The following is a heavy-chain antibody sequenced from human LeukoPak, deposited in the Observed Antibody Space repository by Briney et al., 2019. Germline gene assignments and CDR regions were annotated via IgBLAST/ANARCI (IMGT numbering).Heavy chain of an antibody. V-gene: IGHV1-2*02. J-gene: IGHJ5*02. Sequence: GASVKVSCKASGYTFTDYYMHWVRQAPGQGLEWMGWINPNGGDTNYAQKFQGRVTMTRDTSISTAYMELTRLRSDDTAVYYCARDFPDYDFFRGGPWGQGTPVTVSS. CDR3: ARDFPDYDFFRGGP. CDR2: INPNGGDT. D-gene: IGHD3-3*01. CDR1: GYTFTDYY.